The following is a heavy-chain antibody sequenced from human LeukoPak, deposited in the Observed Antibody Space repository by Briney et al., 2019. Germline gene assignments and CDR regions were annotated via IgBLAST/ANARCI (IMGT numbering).Heavy chain of an antibody. J-gene: IGHJ6*04. CDR2: ISDSGSGGNT. D-gene: IGHD3-10*02. CDR1: GFTFSSYA. CDR3: AELGITMIGGV. Sequence: GGSLRLSCAASGFTFSSYAMSWVRQAPGKGLEWVSTISDSGSGGNTYYADSVKGRFTISRDNSKNSLYLQTNSLRAEDTAVYYCAELGITMIGGVWGKGTTVTISS. V-gene: IGHV3-23*01.